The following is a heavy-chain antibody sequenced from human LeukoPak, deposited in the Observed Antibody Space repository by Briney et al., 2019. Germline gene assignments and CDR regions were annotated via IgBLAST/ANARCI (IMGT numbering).Heavy chain of an antibody. CDR1: GGTISSYY. CDR3: ARDSSGWLYWYFDL. V-gene: IGHV4-59*01. J-gene: IGHJ2*01. CDR2: IYYSRSN. Sequence: SETLSLTCTVSGGTISSYYWSWIRQPPGKGLEWIGYIYYSRSNNYNPSLKSRVTISVDTSKNQFSLKLSSVTAAETAVYYCARDSSGWLYWYFDLCGRGTLVTVSS. D-gene: IGHD6-19*01.